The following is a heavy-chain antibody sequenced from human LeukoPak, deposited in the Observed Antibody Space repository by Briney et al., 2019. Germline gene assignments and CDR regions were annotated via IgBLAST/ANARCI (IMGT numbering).Heavy chain of an antibody. CDR2: ISAFICNT. J-gene: IGHJ3*02. Sequence: ASVSVSCKASGYTFTSYGISWVRPAPGQGLEGMGWISAFICNTHFAQKLQGRVTMTTDTSTSTAYMELRSLRSDDTAVYYCARDSGGYRPSSFDIWGQGTMVTVSS. CDR1: GYTFTSYG. CDR3: ARDSGGYRPSSFDI. D-gene: IGHD6-25*01. V-gene: IGHV1-18*01.